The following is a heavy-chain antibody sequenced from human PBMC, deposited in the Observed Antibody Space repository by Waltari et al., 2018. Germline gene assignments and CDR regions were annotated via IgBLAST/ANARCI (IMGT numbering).Heavy chain of an antibody. CDR2: ISYSGNS. J-gene: IGHJ4*02. CDR1: GGSISSVYPY. Sequence: QVQLQESGPGLVKPSQTLSLTCTVFGGSISSVYPYWGWIRQPPGKGLEWIGCISYSGNSYYNPSLKSRVAMSLDTSKNQFSLKLSSVSAADTAVYYCARLSTIFGVISHFDNWGQGTLVTVSS. V-gene: IGHV4-30-4*08. CDR3: ARLSTIFGVISHFDN. D-gene: IGHD3-3*01.